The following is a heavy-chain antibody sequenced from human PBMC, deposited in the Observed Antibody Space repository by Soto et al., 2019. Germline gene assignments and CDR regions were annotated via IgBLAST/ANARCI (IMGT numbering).Heavy chain of an antibody. V-gene: IGHV1-18*01. CDR2: ISAYNGNT. D-gene: IGHD3-10*01. CDR1: GYTFTSYG. J-gene: IGHJ6*02. CDR3: ARVGGYYYGSGSYYYYYGMDV. Sequence: ASVKVSCKXSGYTFTSYGISWVRQAPGQGLEWMGWISAYNGNTNYAQKLQGRVTMTTDTSTSTAYMELRSLRSDDTAVYYCARVGGYYYGSGSYYYYYGMDVWGQGTTVTVSS.